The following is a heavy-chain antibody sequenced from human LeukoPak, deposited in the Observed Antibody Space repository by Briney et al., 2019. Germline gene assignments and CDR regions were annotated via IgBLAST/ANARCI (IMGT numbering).Heavy chain of an antibody. V-gene: IGHV1-18*01. D-gene: IGHD6-19*01. Sequence: ASVKVSCKASGYTFTSYGISWVRQAPGQGLEWMGWISAYNGNTNYAQKFQGRVTMTRDTSISTAYMELSRLRSDDTAVYYCARAAYSSGWYLSDYYGMDVWGQGTTVTVSS. J-gene: IGHJ6*02. CDR1: GYTFTSYG. CDR2: ISAYNGNT. CDR3: ARAAYSSGWYLSDYYGMDV.